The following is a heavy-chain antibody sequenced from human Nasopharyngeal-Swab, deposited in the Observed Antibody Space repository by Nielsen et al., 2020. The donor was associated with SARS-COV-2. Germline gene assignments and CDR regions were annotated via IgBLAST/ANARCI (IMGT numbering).Heavy chain of an antibody. CDR3: ASPGQWELPYPDYYGMDV. D-gene: IGHD1-26*01. J-gene: IGHJ6*02. CDR1: GGTFSSYA. Sequence: SVKVSCKASGGTFSSYAISGVRQAPGKGLEWMGGIIPIFGTANYAQKFQGRVTITADESTSTAYMELSSLRSEDTAVYYCASPGQWELPYPDYYGMDVWGQGTTVTVSS. V-gene: IGHV1-69*13. CDR2: IIPIFGTA.